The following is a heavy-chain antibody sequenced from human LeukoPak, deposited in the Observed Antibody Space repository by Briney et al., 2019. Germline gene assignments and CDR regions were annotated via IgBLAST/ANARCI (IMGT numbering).Heavy chain of an antibody. Sequence: GESLNISCKGSGYSFTSYWIGWVRQMPGKGLEWMGIIYPGDSDTRYTTPFQGKVTISADKSITTAHLQWSSLKASNTAMYYCATPSPYGSGSYYKSHAFDIWGQGTMVTVSS. D-gene: IGHD3-10*01. J-gene: IGHJ3*02. CDR2: IYPGDSDT. CDR3: ATPSPYGSGSYYKSHAFDI. V-gene: IGHV5-51*01. CDR1: GYSFTSYW.